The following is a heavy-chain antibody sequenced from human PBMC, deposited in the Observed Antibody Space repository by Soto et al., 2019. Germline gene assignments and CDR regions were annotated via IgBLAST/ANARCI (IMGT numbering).Heavy chain of an antibody. CDR1: GGSISSSSYY. CDR3: ARTGYSYGLNYGMDV. J-gene: IGHJ6*02. CDR2: IYYSGST. D-gene: IGHD5-18*01. V-gene: IGHV4-39*01. Sequence: SETLSLTCTVSGGSISSSSYYWGWIRQPPGKGLEWIGSIYYSGSTYYNPSLKSRVTISVDTSKNQFSLKLSSVTAADTAVYYCARTGYSYGLNYGMDVWGQGTTVTVSS.